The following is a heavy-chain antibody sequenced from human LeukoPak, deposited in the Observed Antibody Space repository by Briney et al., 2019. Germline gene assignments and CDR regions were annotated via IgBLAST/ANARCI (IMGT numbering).Heavy chain of an antibody. CDR1: GFTFSNAW. J-gene: IGHJ6*04. CDR2: IKSKTDGVTT. CDR3: TTDWSSITMVRGVMDV. V-gene: IGHV3-15*01. Sequence: GGSLRLSCAASGFTFSNAWMSWVRQAPGKGLEWVGRIKSKTDGVTTDYAAPVKGRFTISRDDSKNTLYLQMNSLKTEDTAVYYCTTDWSSITMVRGVMDVWGKGTTVTVSS. D-gene: IGHD3-10*01.